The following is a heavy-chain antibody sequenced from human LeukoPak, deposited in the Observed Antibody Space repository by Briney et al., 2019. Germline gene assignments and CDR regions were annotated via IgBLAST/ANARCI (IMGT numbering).Heavy chain of an antibody. CDR1: GFTFTIYA. Sequence: GGSLRLSCAASGFTFTIYAMRWVRQAPGKGLEWVSTISGSGGRTYYTDSVRGRFTISRDNSKNTLHLQMSSLRAEDTAVYYCVGVRWFGGSNWFDPWGQGTLVTVSS. CDR3: VGVRWFGGSNWFDP. D-gene: IGHD3-10*01. CDR2: ISGSGGRT. J-gene: IGHJ5*02. V-gene: IGHV3-23*01.